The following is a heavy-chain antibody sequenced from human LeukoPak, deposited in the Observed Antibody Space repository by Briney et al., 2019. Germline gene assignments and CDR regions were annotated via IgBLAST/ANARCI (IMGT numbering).Heavy chain of an antibody. CDR2: ITHSGGT. CDR3: ARRGTRGYYGSGKCSDFDI. CDR1: GGSFSGYY. J-gene: IGHJ3*02. D-gene: IGHD3-10*01. Sequence: SETLSLTCAVYGGSFSGYYWTWIRQSPGKGLEWMGEITHSGGTNYNPSLKSRVTISVDTSKNQLSLKLSSVTAADTAVYYCARRGTRGYYGSGKCSDFDIWGQGTMVTVSS. V-gene: IGHV4-34*01.